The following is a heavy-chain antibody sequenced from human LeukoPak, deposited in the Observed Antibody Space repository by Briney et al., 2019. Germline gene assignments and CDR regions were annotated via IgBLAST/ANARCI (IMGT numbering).Heavy chain of an antibody. J-gene: IGHJ5*02. CDR2: ISAYNGNT. CDR3: ARVRTITSIGGFDH. V-gene: IGHV1-18*01. CDR1: GYTFTGYG. Sequence: APVKVSCKASGYTFTGYGISWVRQAPGQGLEWTGWISAYNGNTNYAQKLQGRVTMTTDTSTSTAYMELRSLRSDDTAVYYCARVRTITSIGGFDHWGQGTLVTVSS. D-gene: IGHD3-10*01.